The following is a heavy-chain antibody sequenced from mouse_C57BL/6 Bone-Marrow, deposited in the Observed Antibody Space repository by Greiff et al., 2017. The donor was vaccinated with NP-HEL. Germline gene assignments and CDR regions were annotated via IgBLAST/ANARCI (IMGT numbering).Heavy chain of an antibody. J-gene: IGHJ2*01. V-gene: IGHV1-72*01. CDR1: GYTFTSYW. CDR3: ARSGQLRLRGGYFDY. CDR2: IDPNSGGT. D-gene: IGHD3-2*02. Sequence: QVQLQQPGAELVKPGASVKLSCKASGYTFTSYWMHWVKQRPGRGLEWIGRIDPNSGGTKYNEKFKSKATLTVDKPSSTAYMKLSSLTYEDSAVYNCARSGQLRLRGGYFDYWGQGTTLTVSS.